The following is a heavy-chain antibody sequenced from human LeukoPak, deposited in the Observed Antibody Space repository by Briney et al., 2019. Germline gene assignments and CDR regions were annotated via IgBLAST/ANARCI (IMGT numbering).Heavy chain of an antibody. CDR3: ARGGGTIFGVVIPYNWFDP. J-gene: IGHJ5*02. Sequence: GRSLRLSCAASGFTFSSYGMHWVRQAPGKGLEWVALISYDGRNKFYADSVKGRFTLSRDSSKNTLYLQMNSLRAEDTALYYCARGGGTIFGVVIPYNWFDPWGQGTLVTVSS. CDR1: GFTFSSYG. V-gene: IGHV3-30*03. D-gene: IGHD3-3*01. CDR2: ISYDGRNK.